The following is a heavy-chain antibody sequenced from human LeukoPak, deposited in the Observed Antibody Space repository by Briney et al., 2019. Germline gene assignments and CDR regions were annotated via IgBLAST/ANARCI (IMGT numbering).Heavy chain of an antibody. V-gene: IGHV1-18*01. Sequence: ASVKVSCKASGYTFTSYGISWVRQAPGQGLEWMGWISAYNGNTNYAQKLQGRVTMTTDTSTSTAYMELRSLRSDDTAVYYCARIMLGYCSGGSCDWFDPWGQGTLVTVSS. J-gene: IGHJ5*02. CDR3: ARIMLGYCSGGSCDWFDP. CDR1: GYTFTSYG. D-gene: IGHD2-15*01. CDR2: ISAYNGNT.